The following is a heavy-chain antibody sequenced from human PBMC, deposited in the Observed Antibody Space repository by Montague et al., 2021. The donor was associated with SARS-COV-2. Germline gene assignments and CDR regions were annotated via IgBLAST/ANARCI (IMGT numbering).Heavy chain of an antibody. CDR1: GGSISSASLY. CDR3: ARVPNWNYVPDY. V-gene: IGHV4-61*02. J-gene: IGHJ4*02. CDR2: IQASGIT. Sequence: TLSLTCTVSGGSISSASLYWTWIRQSAGKGLEWIGRIQASGITNYNPSLKSRVAMSVDTSKNQFSLSLNSVTAADTATYFCARVPNWNYVPDYWGQGTLVTVSS. D-gene: IGHD1-7*01.